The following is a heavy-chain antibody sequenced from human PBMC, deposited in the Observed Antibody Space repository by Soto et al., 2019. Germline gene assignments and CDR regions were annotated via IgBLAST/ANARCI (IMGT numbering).Heavy chain of an antibody. CDR1: GYTFTSYA. CDR3: ARDLGIAAAGTIHGADY. V-gene: IGHV1-3*01. CDR2: INAGNGNT. Sequence: QVQLVQSGAEVKKPGASVKVSCKASGYTFTSYAMHSVRQAPGQRLEWMGWINAGNGNTKYSQKFQGRVTITRDTSASTAYMELSSLRSEDTAVYYCARDLGIAAAGTIHGADYWGQGTLVTVSS. J-gene: IGHJ4*02. D-gene: IGHD6-13*01.